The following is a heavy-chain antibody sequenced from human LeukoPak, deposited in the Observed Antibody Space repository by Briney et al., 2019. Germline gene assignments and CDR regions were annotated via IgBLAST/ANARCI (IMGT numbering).Heavy chain of an antibody. J-gene: IGHJ4*02. D-gene: IGHD2-15*01. CDR2: IYYSGST. V-gene: IGHV4-31*03. CDR3: AREWDATADY. CDR1: GGSISSGGYY. Sequence: TSQTLSLTCTVSGGSISSGGYYWSWIRQHPGKGLEWIGCIYYSGSTYYNPSLKSRVTISVDTSKNQFSLKLSSVTAADTAVYYCAREWDATADYWGQGTLVTVSS.